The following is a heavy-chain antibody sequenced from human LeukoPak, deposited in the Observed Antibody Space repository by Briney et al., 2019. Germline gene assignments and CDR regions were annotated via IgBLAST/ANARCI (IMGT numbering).Heavy chain of an antibody. J-gene: IGHJ2*01. CDR2: VSTDSTYT. CDR3: TREDNWYSDL. CDR1: GXTFSDYY. Sequence: GGSLRLSCTASGXTFSDYYMTWIRQAPGKGLEWLSYVSTDSTYTNYADSVKGRFTISRDNATSSLYLQLNSLTAEDTAVYYCTREDNWYSDLWGRGTLVTVSS. V-gene: IGHV3-11*05.